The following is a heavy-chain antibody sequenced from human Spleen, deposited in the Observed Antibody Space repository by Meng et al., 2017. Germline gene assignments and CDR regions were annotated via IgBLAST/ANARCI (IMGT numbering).Heavy chain of an antibody. D-gene: IGHD3-22*01. V-gene: IGHV4-34*01. CDR1: GGYFIGYY. CDR2: INHSGST. Sequence: QVEPQEWGAGLVKPSEALSMVSCISGGYFIGYYGSWIRRHPGKGLVWIVEINHSGSTNYNPSLKSRVTISVATSKNQFSLKLSSVTAADTAVYYCVFDSSGDWYFDLWGRGTLVTVSS. CDR3: VFDSSGDWYFDL. J-gene: IGHJ2*01.